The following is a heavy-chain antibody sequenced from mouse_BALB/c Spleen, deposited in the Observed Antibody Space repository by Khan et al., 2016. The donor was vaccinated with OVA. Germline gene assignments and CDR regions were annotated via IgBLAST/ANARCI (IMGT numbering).Heavy chain of an antibody. V-gene: IGHV3-2*02. Sequence: VQLKQSGPGLVKPSQSLSLTCTVTGYSITSGYGWNWIRQFPGNKLEWMGYISYSGSTNYNPSLKSRISITRDTSKNQVFLQLNSVTIEDTATYYCARTARIKYWGQGTTLTVSS. CDR3: ARTARIKY. J-gene: IGHJ2*01. CDR2: ISYSGST. D-gene: IGHD1-2*01. CDR1: GYSITSGYG.